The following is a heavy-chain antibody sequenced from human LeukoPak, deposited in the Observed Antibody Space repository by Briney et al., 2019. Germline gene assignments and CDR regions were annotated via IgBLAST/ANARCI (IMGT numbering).Heavy chain of an antibody. J-gene: IGHJ3*02. D-gene: IGHD5-12*01. V-gene: IGHV4-59*01. CDR2: VYDNDIS. CDR3: ARGLVLATDDAFDI. Sequence: SETLSLTCSVSGASIRSYFWSWIRQSPGKGLEWIGYVYDNDISNFNPSLESRVTILVDRSKSQFSLKLRSVTTADTAVYYCARGLVLATDDAFDIWGPGTMVTVSS. CDR1: GASIRSYF.